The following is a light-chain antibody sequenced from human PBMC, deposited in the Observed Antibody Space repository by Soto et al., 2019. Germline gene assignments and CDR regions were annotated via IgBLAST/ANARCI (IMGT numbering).Light chain of an antibody. CDR1: QSISIW. CDR2: KAS. CDR3: QQYSTYTPRT. Sequence: IQMTLSPATLSATVGDRVTITFRSSQSISIWLAWYQQKPGKAPKIIIYKASSLESGVPSRFSGSGSGTEFTLTISSLKPDDFATYYCQQYSTYTPRTFGQGTKV. V-gene: IGKV1-5*03. J-gene: IGKJ1*01.